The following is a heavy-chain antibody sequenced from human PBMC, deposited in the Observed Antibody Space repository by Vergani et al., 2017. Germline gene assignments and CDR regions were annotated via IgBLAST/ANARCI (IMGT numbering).Heavy chain of an antibody. CDR1: GGSISSYY. V-gene: IGHV4-59*01. J-gene: IGHJ4*02. Sequence: QVQLQESGPGLVKPSETLSLTCTVSGGSISSYYWSWIRQPPGKGLEWIGYIYYSGSTNYNPSLKSRVTISVDTSKNQFSLKLSSVTAADTAVYYCAREVNYDYIWGSYRYGWCFDYWGQGTLVTVSS. D-gene: IGHD3-16*02. CDR2: IYYSGST. CDR3: AREVNYDYIWGSYRYGWCFDY.